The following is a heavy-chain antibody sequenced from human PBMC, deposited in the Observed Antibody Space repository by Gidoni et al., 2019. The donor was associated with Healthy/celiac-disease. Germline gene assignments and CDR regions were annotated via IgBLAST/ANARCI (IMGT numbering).Heavy chain of an antibody. CDR2: IKSKTDGGTT. D-gene: IGHD6-13*01. J-gene: IGHJ6*02. Sequence: EVQLVESGGGLVKPGGSLRLSCAASGFTFSNAWMSWVRQAPGKGLEWVGRIKSKTDGGTTDYAAPVKGRFTISRDDSKNTLYLQMNSLKTEDTAVYYCTTVWWEQQLVPDYYYCYGMDVWGQGTTVTVSS. CDR3: TTVWWEQQLVPDYYYCYGMDV. CDR1: GFTFSNAW. V-gene: IGHV3-15*01.